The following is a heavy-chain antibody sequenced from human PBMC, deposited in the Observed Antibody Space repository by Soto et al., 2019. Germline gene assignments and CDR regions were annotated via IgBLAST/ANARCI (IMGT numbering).Heavy chain of an antibody. CDR1: GFTVSGNS. D-gene: IGHD6-19*01. CDR3: ARDGGSGTAVAGIQYSGMDV. J-gene: IGHJ6*02. Sequence: EVQLVDSGGDLIQPGGSLRLSCGASGFTVSGNSLSWVRQAPGKGLEWVSYIYIDGSTYYADSVRGRLTLTRDNSKNTLYRQMINLRGEDTAVYYCARDGGSGTAVAGIQYSGMDVWGQGTTVTVSS. V-gene: IGHV3-53*01. CDR2: IYIDGST.